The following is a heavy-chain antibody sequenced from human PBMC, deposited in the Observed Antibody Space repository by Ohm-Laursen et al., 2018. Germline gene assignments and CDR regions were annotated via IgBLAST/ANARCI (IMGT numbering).Heavy chain of an antibody. J-gene: IGHJ5*02. CDR3: ARAYYDFWSGYSSPGLNWFDP. D-gene: IGHD3-3*01. CDR1: GGSISSYY. Sequence: SDTLSLTYTVSGGSISSYYWSWIRQPPGKGLEWIGYIYYSGSTNYNPSLKSRVTISVDTSKNQFSLKLSSVTAADTAVYYCARAYYDFWSGYSSPGLNWFDPWGQGTLVTVSS. V-gene: IGHV4-59*07. CDR2: IYYSGST.